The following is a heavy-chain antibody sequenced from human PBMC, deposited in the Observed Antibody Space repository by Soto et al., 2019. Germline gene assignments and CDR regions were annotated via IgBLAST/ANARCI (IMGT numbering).Heavy chain of an antibody. Sequence: PGGSLRLSCAASGFTFSSYAMHWVRQAPGKGLEYVSAISSNGGSTYYANSVKGRFTISRDNSKNTLYLQMGSLRAEDMAVYYCARAQGIFGVVKAYDYWGQGTLVT. V-gene: IGHV3-64*01. D-gene: IGHD3-3*01. J-gene: IGHJ4*02. CDR2: ISSNGGST. CDR3: ARAQGIFGVVKAYDY. CDR1: GFTFSSYA.